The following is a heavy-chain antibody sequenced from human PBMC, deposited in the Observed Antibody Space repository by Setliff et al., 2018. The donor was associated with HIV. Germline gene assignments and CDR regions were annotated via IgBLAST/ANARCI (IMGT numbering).Heavy chain of an antibody. CDR3: ARGDSTWPTQLLDV. J-gene: IGHJ6*03. D-gene: IGHD2-2*01. CDR1: GGSFSDYY. CDR2: IIHSGST. V-gene: IGHV4-34*01. Sequence: KASETLSLTCAVYGGSFSDYYWSWIRQPPGKGLEWIGEIIHSGSTNYNPSLKSRVTISVDTSKNQFSLRLSSVTAADTAVYYCARGDSTWPTQLLDVWGKGTTVTVS.